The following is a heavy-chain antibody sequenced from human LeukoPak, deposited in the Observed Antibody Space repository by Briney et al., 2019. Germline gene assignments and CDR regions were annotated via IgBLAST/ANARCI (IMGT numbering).Heavy chain of an antibody. CDR1: AGSIYTYC. Sequence: SETLSLMCTVSAGSIYTYCWSWIRQPPGKGLEWIGYVYYSGSTNYNPSLKSRVTISLDTSKNQFSLKLSSVTAADTAVYYCARSTAAAYNWFDPWGQGTLVTVSS. D-gene: IGHD6-13*01. V-gene: IGHV4-59*08. J-gene: IGHJ5*02. CDR2: VYYSGST. CDR3: ARSTAAAYNWFDP.